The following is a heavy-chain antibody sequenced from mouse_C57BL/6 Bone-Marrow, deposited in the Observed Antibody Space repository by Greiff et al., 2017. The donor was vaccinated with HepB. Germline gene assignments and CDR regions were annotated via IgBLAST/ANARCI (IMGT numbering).Heavy chain of an antibody. Sequence: QVQLKQSGAELARPGASVKLSCKASGYTFTSYGISWVKQRTAQGLEWIGEINPRSGNTYYNEKFKGKATLTADKSSSTAYMELRSLTSEDTAVYFGARSFYGNCYFDYWGEGTTLTVSS. V-gene: IGHV1-81*01. CDR3: ARSFYGNCYFDY. CDR2: INPRSGNT. J-gene: IGHJ2*01. D-gene: IGHD2-10*01. CDR1: GYTFTSYG.